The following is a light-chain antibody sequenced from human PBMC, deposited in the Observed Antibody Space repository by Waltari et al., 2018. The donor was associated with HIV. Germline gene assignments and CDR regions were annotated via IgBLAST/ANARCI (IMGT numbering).Light chain of an antibody. Sequence: QSALTQPASVSGSPGQSITISCTGTSSDVGGYDFVSWYQQHPGKAPKLMIYEVTKRPSGVANLFSGTKSGNTASLTISGLQAEDEADYYCSSFTRGNTPVLFAGGTKLTVL. CDR2: EVT. V-gene: IGLV2-14*01. CDR3: SSFTRGNTPVL. CDR1: SSDVGGYDF. J-gene: IGLJ2*01.